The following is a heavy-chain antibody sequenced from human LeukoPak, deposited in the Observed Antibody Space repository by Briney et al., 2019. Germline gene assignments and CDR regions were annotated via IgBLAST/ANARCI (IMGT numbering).Heavy chain of an antibody. CDR2: ISSSSSYI. Sequence: SGGSLRLSCAASGFTFSSYSMNWVRQAPGKGLEWVSSISSSSSYIYYADSVKGRFTISRDNAKTSLYLKMNSLRAEDTAVYYCARATPGWWELQRWGQGTLVTVSS. CDR1: GFTFSSYS. D-gene: IGHD1-26*01. V-gene: IGHV3-21*01. J-gene: IGHJ4*02. CDR3: ARATPGWWELQR.